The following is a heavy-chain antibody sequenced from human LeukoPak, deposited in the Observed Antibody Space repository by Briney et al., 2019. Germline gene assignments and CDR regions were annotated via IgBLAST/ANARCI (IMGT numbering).Heavy chain of an antibody. V-gene: IGHV4-59*01. J-gene: IGHJ4*02. CDR1: GGSISGYY. CDR3: ARMWGVSSAAFDS. CDR2: VYSTGST. Sequence: SETLSLTCTVSGGSISGYYWSWIRQAPGKGLEWIGYVYSTGSTNYNPSLKGPVTISVDTSKNQFSLKLSSVTAADTAVYYCARMWGVSSAAFDSWGQGALVTVSS. D-gene: IGHD6-6*01.